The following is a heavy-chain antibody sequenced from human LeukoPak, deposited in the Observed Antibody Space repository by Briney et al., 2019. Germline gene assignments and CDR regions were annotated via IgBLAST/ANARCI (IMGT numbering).Heavy chain of an antibody. Sequence: PSETLSLTCTVSGGSISSGSYYWSWIRQPAGKGLEWIGRIYTSGSTNYNPSLKSRVTISVDTSKNQFSLKLSSVTAADTAVYYCARGQEGSSWYGRYYFEYWGQGTLVTVSS. J-gene: IGHJ4*02. CDR3: ARGQEGSSWYGRYYFEY. D-gene: IGHD6-13*01. V-gene: IGHV4-61*02. CDR1: GGSISSGSYY. CDR2: IYTSGST.